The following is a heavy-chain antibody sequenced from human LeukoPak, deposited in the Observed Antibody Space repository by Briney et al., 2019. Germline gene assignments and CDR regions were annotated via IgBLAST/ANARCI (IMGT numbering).Heavy chain of an antibody. D-gene: IGHD1-1*01. J-gene: IGHJ4*02. Sequence: GGSLRLSCAASGFTFSSYSMNWVRQAPGKGLEWVSYISSSSSTIYYADSVKGRFTISRDNAKNSLYLQMNSLRAEDTAVYYCARGAWNGRFDYWGQGTLVTVSS. CDR1: GFTFSSYS. CDR3: ARGAWNGRFDY. V-gene: IGHV3-48*04. CDR2: ISSSSSTI.